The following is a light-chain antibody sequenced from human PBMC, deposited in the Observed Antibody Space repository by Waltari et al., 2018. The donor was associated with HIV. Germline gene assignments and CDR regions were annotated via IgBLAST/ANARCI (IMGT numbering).Light chain of an antibody. Sequence: ETVMTQSPATLSVSPGERATLSCRASQSVGSNLAWYQQKPGQAPRLRVYGAFTRATGIPARFSGSGSGTEFTRTISSLQSEDFAVYSCQQYHNWPLTFGGGTKVEIK. CDR3: QQYHNWPLT. CDR1: QSVGSN. CDR2: GAF. J-gene: IGKJ4*01. V-gene: IGKV3-15*01.